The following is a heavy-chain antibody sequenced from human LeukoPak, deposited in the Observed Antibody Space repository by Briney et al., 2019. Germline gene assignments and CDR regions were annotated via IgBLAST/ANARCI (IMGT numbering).Heavy chain of an antibody. Sequence: ASVKVSCKASGYTFIRYYMHWVRQAPGQGLEWMGWINPNSGGTNYAQKFQGRVTMTRYTSISTACMELSGLKSDDTAVYYCARDVFYWGQGTLVTVSS. J-gene: IGHJ4*02. V-gene: IGHV1-2*02. CDR2: INPNSGGT. CDR3: ARDVFY. CDR1: GYTFIRYY.